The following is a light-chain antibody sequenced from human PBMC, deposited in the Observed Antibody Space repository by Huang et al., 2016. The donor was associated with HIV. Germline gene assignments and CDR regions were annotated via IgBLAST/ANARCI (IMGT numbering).Light chain of an antibody. Sequence: IVMTQSPATLSVSPGERVTLSCRASQSIAGNLACYQQKPGQAPRRLIYDASTRATGIPARFRGGGSGTEFTLTISSLQSEDFAVYHCQQYNNWPPWTFGQGTKVEIK. J-gene: IGKJ1*01. CDR2: DAS. V-gene: IGKV3-15*01. CDR3: QQYNNWPPWT. CDR1: QSIAGN.